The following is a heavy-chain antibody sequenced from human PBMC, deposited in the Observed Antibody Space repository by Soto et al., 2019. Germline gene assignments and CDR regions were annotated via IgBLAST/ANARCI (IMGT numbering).Heavy chain of an antibody. CDR3: TKEVYGMGYYYYGMDV. V-gene: IGHV3-9*01. CDR1: GFIFDDFA. J-gene: IGHJ6*02. Sequence: PGGSLRLSCAASGFIFDDFAMHWLRQAPGKGLEWVSSITWNSASVAYADSVKGRFTISRDNAKNSLYLQMNNLRPEDAALYYCTKEVYGMGYYYYGMDVWGQGTTVTVSS. CDR2: ITWNSASV. D-gene: IGHD2-8*01.